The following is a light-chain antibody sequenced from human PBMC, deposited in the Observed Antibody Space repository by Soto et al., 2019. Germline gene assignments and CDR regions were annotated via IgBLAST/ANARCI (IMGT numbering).Light chain of an antibody. Sequence: QSVLTQPPSVSEAPGQRVTISCTGSSSNIGAGYEAHWYQQVPGTAPKLLIYENNYRPSGVPDRFSGAKSGTSASLAITGLPAYDEAEYYCPSYDSSLSGYVFGTGTKLTVL. CDR2: ENN. V-gene: IGLV1-40*01. J-gene: IGLJ1*01. CDR1: SSNIGAGYE. CDR3: PSYDSSLSGYV.